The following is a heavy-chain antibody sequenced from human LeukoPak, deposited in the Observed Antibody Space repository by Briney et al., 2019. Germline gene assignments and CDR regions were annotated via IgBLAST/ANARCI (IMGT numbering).Heavy chain of an antibody. D-gene: IGHD3-10*01. Sequence: GRSLRLSCAASGFTFDDYAMHWVRQAPGKGLEWVSGISWNSGSIGYADSVKGRFTISRDNAKNSLYLQMNSLKTEDTAVYYCTTDGHYGSGGYYDSWGQGTLVTVSS. J-gene: IGHJ4*02. CDR2: ISWNSGSI. V-gene: IGHV3-9*01. CDR3: TTDGHYGSGGYYDS. CDR1: GFTFDDYA.